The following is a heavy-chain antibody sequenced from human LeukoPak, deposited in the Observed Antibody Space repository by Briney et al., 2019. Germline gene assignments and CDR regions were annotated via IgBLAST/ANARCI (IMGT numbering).Heavy chain of an antibody. CDR3: AGGSLVTTKYYYYMDV. J-gene: IGHJ6*03. V-gene: IGHV1-2*02. Sequence: ASVKVSCKASGYTSTGYYMHWVRQAPGQGLEWMGWINPNSGGTNYAQKFQGRVTMTRDTSISTAYMELSRLRSDDTAVYYCAGGSLVTTKYYYYMDVWGKGTTVTVSS. CDR1: GYTSTGYY. CDR2: INPNSGGT. D-gene: IGHD4-17*01.